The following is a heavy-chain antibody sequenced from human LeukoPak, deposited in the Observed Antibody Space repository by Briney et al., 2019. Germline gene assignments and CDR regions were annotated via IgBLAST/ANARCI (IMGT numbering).Heavy chain of an antibody. Sequence: GGSLRLSCTASGFTFSSYWMHWVRHAPGKGLVWVSHIKTDGSTVSYADSVKGRFTISRDNAKNTLYLQMNSLRAEDTAVYFCARAGFYNGLDYWGQGTLVTASS. J-gene: IGHJ4*02. CDR2: IKTDGSTV. CDR1: GFTFSSYW. V-gene: IGHV3-74*01. CDR3: ARAGFYNGLDY. D-gene: IGHD2-8*01.